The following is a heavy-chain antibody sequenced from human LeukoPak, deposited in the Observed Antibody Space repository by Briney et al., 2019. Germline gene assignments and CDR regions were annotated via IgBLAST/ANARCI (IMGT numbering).Heavy chain of an antibody. Sequence: PSETLSLTCTVSGGSISSYYWSWIRQPPGKGLEWIGYIYYSGSTNYNPSLKSRVTISVDTSKNQFSLKLSSVTAADTAVYYCARSGYIRGIDYWGQGTLVTVSS. CDR2: IYYSGST. V-gene: IGHV4-59*12. D-gene: IGHD3-3*01. CDR1: GGSISSYY. J-gene: IGHJ4*02. CDR3: ARSGYIRGIDY.